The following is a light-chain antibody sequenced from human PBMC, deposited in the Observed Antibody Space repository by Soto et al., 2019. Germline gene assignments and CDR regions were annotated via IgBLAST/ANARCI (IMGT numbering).Light chain of an antibody. Sequence: QSVLAQPRSVSGSPGQLLTISCTGTSSDVDDYRYVSWCQQYPGKAPKLVIYDGTKRPSGVPDRFSGSNSGNTASLTISGLQAEDEADYYCCSYVTTPEIFGTGTKVTVL. V-gene: IGLV2-11*01. CDR3: CSYVTTPEI. CDR2: DGT. CDR1: SSDVDDYRY. J-gene: IGLJ1*01.